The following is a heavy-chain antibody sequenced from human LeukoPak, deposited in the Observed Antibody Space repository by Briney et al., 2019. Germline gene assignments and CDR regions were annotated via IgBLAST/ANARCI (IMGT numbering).Heavy chain of an antibody. CDR1: GSTFSSYA. V-gene: IGHV3-23*01. Sequence: TGGSLRLSCAASGSTFSSYAMTWVRQAPGKGLEGVSTILPGGGDTYYADSVKGRFTISRDNAKNTLFLQMNSLGAEDTAVYYCATEACSRGACYLDYWGQGTLVTVSS. CDR3: ATEACSRGACYLDY. D-gene: IGHD2-15*01. J-gene: IGHJ4*02. CDR2: ILPGGGDT.